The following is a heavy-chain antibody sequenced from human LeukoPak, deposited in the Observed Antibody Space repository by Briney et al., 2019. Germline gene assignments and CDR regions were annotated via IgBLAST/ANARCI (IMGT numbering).Heavy chain of an antibody. CDR2: INRDGSGI. CDR1: GFTFSTYW. Sequence: GGSLRLSCAASGFTFSTYWMHWVRQAPGKGPVWLSRINRDGSGITYADSVKGRFTISRDNAKSILYLHMYSLRAEDTAVYYCANTGYNYEFDSWGHGTLVTVSS. CDR3: ANTGYNYEFDS. V-gene: IGHV3-74*01. D-gene: IGHD5-18*01. J-gene: IGHJ4*01.